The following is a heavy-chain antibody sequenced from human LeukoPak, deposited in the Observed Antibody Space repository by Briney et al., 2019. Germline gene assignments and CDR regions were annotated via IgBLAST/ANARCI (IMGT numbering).Heavy chain of an antibody. CDR3: TRSFPGIVGAADF. D-gene: IGHD1-26*01. Sequence: PSETLSLTCTVSGGSISSYYWSWIRQPPGKGLEWIGYIYYSGSTNYNPSLKSRVTISVDTSKNQFSLKVTSMTAADTGVYYCTRSFPGIVGAADFWGQGTLVTVSS. CDR1: GGSISSYY. J-gene: IGHJ4*02. CDR2: IYYSGST. V-gene: IGHV4-59*01.